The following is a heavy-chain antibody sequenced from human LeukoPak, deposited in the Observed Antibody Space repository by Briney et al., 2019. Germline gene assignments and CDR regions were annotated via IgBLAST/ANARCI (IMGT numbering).Heavy chain of an antibody. V-gene: IGHV3-64*04. CDR3: ARDSQLDRGVIISTEYYFDY. Sequence: GGSLRLSCSASGFTFNRFYLHWVRQAPGKGLEFVSHISSNGATTYYADSVKGRFTISRDNFKNTLYLQMNSLRAEDTAVYYCARDSQLDRGVIISTEYYFDYWGQGTLVTVSS. D-gene: IGHD3-10*01. CDR2: ISSNGATT. CDR1: GFTFNRFY. J-gene: IGHJ4*02.